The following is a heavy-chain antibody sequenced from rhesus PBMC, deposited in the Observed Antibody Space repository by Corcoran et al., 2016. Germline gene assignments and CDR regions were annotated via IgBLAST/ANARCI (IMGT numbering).Heavy chain of an antibody. CDR2: INSGGGST. J-gene: IGHJ4*01. CDR3: AKVRYPSY. Sequence: EVQLVETGGGWVQPGGSLKLSWAASGFTFRSYGLSWARQAPGKGLEWVSAINSGGGSTYYADSVKGRFTISRDNSKNTLSLQMNSLRAEDTAVYYCAKVRYPSYWGQGVLVTVSS. CDR1: GFTFRSYG. V-gene: IGHV3S5*01. D-gene: IGHD4-29*01.